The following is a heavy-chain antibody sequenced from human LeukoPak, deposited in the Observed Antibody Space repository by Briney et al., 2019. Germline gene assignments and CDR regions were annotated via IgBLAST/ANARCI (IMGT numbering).Heavy chain of an antibody. J-gene: IGHJ4*02. D-gene: IGHD3-10*01. CDR2: ISGSGGST. CDR3: AKRVRLTMVRGVIITEYYFDY. CDR1: GFTFSSYA. Sequence: GGSLRLSCAASGFTFSSYAMSWVRQAPGKGLEWVSAISGSGGSTYYADSVKGRFTISRDNSKNTLYLQMNSLRAEDTAVYYCAKRVRLTMVRGVIITEYYFDYWGQGTLVTVSS. V-gene: IGHV3-23*01.